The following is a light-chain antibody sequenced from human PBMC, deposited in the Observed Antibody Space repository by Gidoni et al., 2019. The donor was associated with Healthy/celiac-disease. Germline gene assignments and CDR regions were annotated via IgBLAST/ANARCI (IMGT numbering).Light chain of an antibody. CDR3: QQYNNWPPYT. Sequence: EIVMTQSPATLSVSPGERATLSCRASQCVSSNLAWYQQKPGQAPRLLIYGASSGSGTEFTLTISSLQSEDFAVYYCQQYNNWPPYTFGQGTKLEIK. CDR2: GAS. V-gene: IGKV3-15*01. J-gene: IGKJ2*01. CDR1: QCVSSN.